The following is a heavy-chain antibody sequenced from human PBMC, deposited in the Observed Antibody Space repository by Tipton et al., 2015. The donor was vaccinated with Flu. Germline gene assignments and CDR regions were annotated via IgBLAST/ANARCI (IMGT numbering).Heavy chain of an antibody. CDR3: ARAPSRIAADI. CDR2: IYHSGSA. CDR1: GGSFSGYY. J-gene: IGHJ3*02. V-gene: IGHV4-34*01. D-gene: IGHD6-13*01. Sequence: TLSLTCANYGGSFSGYYWGWIRQPPGKGLEWIGEIYHSGSANYNPSLKSRVTISLDTSKNQFSLKLSSVTAADTALYFCARAPSRIAADIWGQGTMVPVSS.